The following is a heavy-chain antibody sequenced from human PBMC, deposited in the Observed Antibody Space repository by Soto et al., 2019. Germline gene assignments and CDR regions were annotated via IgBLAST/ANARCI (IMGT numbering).Heavy chain of an antibody. CDR1: GDSVSTSNTA. D-gene: IGHD1-26*01. CDR2: AYYRSKWYN. Sequence: PSQTLSLTCAISGDSVSTSNTAWNWIRQSPSRGLEWLGRAYYRSKWYNDYAASVKSRITINPDTSKNQFSLHLDSVTPEDTAVYHCAKNQGVELVPLATVDWFDPWGQGSVVTVSS. J-gene: IGHJ5*02. V-gene: IGHV6-1*01. CDR3: AKNQGVELVPLATVDWFDP.